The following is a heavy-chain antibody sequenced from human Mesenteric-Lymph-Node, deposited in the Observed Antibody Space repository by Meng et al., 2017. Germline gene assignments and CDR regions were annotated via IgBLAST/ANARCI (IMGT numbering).Heavy chain of an antibody. V-gene: IGHV3-23*01. D-gene: IGHD2-21*02. CDR3: AKARVVVTAIRGDAFDI. J-gene: IGHJ3*02. CDR2: ISGSGGST. CDR1: GFTFSSYA. Sequence: GGSLRLSCAASGFTFSSYAMSWVRQAPGKGLEWVSAISGSGGSTYYADSVKGRFTISRDNSKNTLYLQMNSLRAEDTAVYYCAKARVVVTAIRGDAFDIWGQGTMVTVSS.